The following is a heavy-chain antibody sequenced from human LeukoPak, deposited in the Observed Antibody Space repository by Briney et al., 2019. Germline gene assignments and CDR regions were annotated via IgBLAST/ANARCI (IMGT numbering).Heavy chain of an antibody. D-gene: IGHD6-13*01. CDR1: GGSFSSYY. V-gene: IGHV4-34*01. J-gene: IGHJ5*02. Sequence: KSSETLSLTCAVYGGSFSSYYWSWIRQPPGKGLEWIGEINHSGSTNYNPSLKSRVTISVDTSKNQFSLKLSSVTAADTAVYYCAAWYSSSWYPWFDPWGQGTLVTVSS. CDR2: INHSGST. CDR3: AAWYSSSWYPWFDP.